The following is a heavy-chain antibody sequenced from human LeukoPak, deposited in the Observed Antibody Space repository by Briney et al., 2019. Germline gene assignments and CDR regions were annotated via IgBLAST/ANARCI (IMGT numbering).Heavy chain of an antibody. J-gene: IGHJ4*02. D-gene: IGHD2-15*01. CDR2: FHPEDGET. V-gene: IGHV1-24*01. CDR1: GYTVTELS. CDR3: ARSRGYCSAGSCYSYFDY. Sequence: ASVKVSCKVSGYTVTELSMHWVRQSPGKGLEWMGGFHPEDGETIYAQKFQGRVTITADESTSTAYMELSSLRSEDTAVYYCARSRGYCSAGSCYSYFDYWGQGTLVTVSS.